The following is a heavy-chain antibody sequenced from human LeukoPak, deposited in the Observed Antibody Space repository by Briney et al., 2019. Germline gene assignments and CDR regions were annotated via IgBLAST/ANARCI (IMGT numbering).Heavy chain of an antibody. CDR3: AREHYFYHMDG. V-gene: IGHV3-7*01. CDR2: VNQGGTEK. J-gene: IGHJ6*03. CDR1: GFIFSSFE. Sequence: PGGSLRLSCAASGFIFSSFEMNWVRQAPGKGLEWVANVNQGGTEKFYVDSVKGRFTISRDNAENSLYLQTNSLRVEDTAVYYCAREHYFYHMDGWGEGTTVTVSS.